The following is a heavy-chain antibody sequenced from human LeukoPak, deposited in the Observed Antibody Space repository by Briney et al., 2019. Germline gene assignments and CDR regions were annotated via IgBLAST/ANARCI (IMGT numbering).Heavy chain of an antibody. V-gene: IGHV4-34*01. D-gene: IGHD3-9*01. CDR2: INHSGST. CDR1: GGSISSYY. CDR3: ATSLDFDRSFDY. J-gene: IGHJ4*02. Sequence: SETLSLTCTVSGGSISSYYWSWIRQPPGKGLEWIGEINHSGSTNYNPSLKSRVTISVDTSKNQFSLKLSSVTAADTAVYYCATSLDFDRSFDYWGQGTLVTVSS.